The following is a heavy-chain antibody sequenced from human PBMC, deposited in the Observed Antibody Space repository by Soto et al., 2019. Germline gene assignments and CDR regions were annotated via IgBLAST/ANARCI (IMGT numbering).Heavy chain of an antibody. CDR3: ARGGEPIDH. V-gene: IGHV1-3*01. CDR1: GYIFTSYA. J-gene: IGHJ4*02. D-gene: IGHD2-21*01. Sequence: ASVKVSCKASGYIFTSYAIHWVRQAPGQRLEWMGWINAGNGNKKYPQKLQGRATITSDTSATTDYIELRSLRYEETAVYYCARGGEPIDHWGQGTLVTVSS. CDR2: INAGNGNK.